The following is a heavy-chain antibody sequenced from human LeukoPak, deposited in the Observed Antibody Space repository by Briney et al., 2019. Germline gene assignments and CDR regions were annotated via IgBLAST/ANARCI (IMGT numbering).Heavy chain of an antibody. D-gene: IGHD3-22*01. CDR3: ARGYGDTMIVAAHDAFDI. CDR2: ISYDGSNK. Sequence: PGGSLRLSCAAPGFTFSSYAMHWVRQAPGKGLEWVAVISYDGSNKYYADSVKGRFTISRDNSKNTLYLQMNSLRAEDTAVYYCARGYGDTMIVAAHDAFDIWGQGTMVTVSS. V-gene: IGHV3-30*04. J-gene: IGHJ3*02. CDR1: GFTFSSYA.